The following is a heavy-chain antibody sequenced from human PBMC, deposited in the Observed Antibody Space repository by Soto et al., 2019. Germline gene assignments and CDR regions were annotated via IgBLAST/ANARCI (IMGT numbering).Heavy chain of an antibody. D-gene: IGHD1-1*01. V-gene: IGHV3-30*03. CDR1: GFTFDDYS. CDR2: ISYDGGTT. Sequence: PGGSLRLSCAASGFTFDDYSMHWVRQAPGKGLEWVALISYDGGTTHYGDSVKGRFTISREDSKNTLFPQMNSLRSEDTAVYYCARPHIRSAWNDGFDIWGQGTMVTVS. CDR3: ARPHIRSAWNDGFDI. J-gene: IGHJ3*02.